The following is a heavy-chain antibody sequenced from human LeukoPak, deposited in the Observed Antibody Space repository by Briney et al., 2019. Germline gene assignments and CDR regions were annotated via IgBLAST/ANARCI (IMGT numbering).Heavy chain of an antibody. V-gene: IGHV3-21*01. CDR1: GFTFSSYS. CDR2: ISSSSSYI. CDR3: ARRLFRDSSGYYYPTWYYYGMDV. J-gene: IGHJ6*02. D-gene: IGHD3-22*01. Sequence: GGSLRLSCAASGFTFSSYSMNWVRQAPGKGLEWVSSISSSSSYIYYADSVKGRFTISRDNAKNSLYLQMNSLRAEDTAVYYCARRLFRDSSGYYYPTWYYYGMDVWGQGTTVTVSS.